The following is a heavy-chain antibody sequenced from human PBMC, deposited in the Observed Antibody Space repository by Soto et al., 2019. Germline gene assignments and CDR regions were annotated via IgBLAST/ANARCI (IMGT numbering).Heavy chain of an antibody. Sequence: EVQLVESGGGLVQPGGSLRLSCAASGFSFSNYWIHWVRQDPGKGLVWVSRVDSDGTTTNYADSVKGRFTISRDNARNTVYLQMNSLGAEDTAIYYCARGAFRAFYFEYWGLGTLVTVSS. CDR2: VDSDGTTT. CDR1: GFSFSNYW. CDR3: ARGAFRAFYFEY. D-gene: IGHD3-10*01. J-gene: IGHJ4*02. V-gene: IGHV3-74*01.